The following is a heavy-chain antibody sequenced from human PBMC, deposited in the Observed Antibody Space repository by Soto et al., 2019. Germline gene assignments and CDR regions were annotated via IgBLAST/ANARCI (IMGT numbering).Heavy chain of an antibody. Sequence: EVQLLESGGGLVQPGGSLRLSCAASGFTFSSYGMSWVRQAPGKGLEWVSAVSSSGGTTNYAGSVKGRFTISRDNSKNSLYLQMSSLRAEDTAVYYCAKVFRGVVVPAAMYWGQGTLVTVSS. CDR1: GFTFSSYG. CDR3: AKVFRGVVVPAAMY. V-gene: IGHV3-23*01. J-gene: IGHJ4*01. D-gene: IGHD2-2*01. CDR2: VSSSGGTT.